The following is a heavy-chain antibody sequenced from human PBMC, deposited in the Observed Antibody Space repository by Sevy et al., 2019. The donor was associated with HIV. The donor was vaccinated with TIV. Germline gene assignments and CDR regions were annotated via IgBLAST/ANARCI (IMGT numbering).Heavy chain of an antibody. CDR1: GGSFSGYY. CDR3: ARGEGDLTI. CDR2: INHSGST. J-gene: IGHJ4*02. D-gene: IGHD3-3*01. Sequence: QSQTLSLTCAVYGGSFSGYYWSWIRQPPGKGLEWIGEINHSGSTNYNPSLKSRVTISVDTSKNQFSLKLSSVTAADTAVYYCARGEGDLTIWGQGTLVTVSS. V-gene: IGHV4-34*01.